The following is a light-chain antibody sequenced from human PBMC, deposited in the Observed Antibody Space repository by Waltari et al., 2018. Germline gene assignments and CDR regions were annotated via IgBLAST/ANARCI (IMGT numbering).Light chain of an antibody. CDR2: WSF. CDR3: QQYFRTPFT. J-gene: IGKJ4*01. V-gene: IGKV4-1*01. Sequence: DIVMTQSPASQAVSLGERATINCKPSQSLLRDSNNKNYLAWYQQKPGQPPKLLIYWSFTREPGVPDRFSGSGSETDFTLTISSLQAEDVAVYYCQQYFRTPFTFGGGTKVEI. CDR1: QSLLRDSNNKNY.